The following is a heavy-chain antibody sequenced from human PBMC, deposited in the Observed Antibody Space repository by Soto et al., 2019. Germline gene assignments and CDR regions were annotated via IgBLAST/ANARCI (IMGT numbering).Heavy chain of an antibody. D-gene: IGHD3-22*01. J-gene: IGHJ4*02. Sequence: MPGKVLEWMGIIYPGDSDTRYSPSFQGQVTISADKSNSTAYLQWSSLKASDTAMYFYVKQQNDDSKYYFDYWCQGTAVTVSA. CDR2: IYPGDSDT. V-gene: IGHV5-51*01. CDR3: VKQQNDDSKYYFDY.